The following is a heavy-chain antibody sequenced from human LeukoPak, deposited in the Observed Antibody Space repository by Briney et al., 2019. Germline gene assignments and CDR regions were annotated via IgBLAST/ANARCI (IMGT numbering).Heavy chain of an antibody. CDR3: ATDRDNSDWQKRFDS. CDR2: INQDASEI. V-gene: IGHV3-7*01. CDR1: GFTFSTYW. Sequence: GGSLRLSCAASGFTFSTYWMNWYRQAPGKGLDWVGNINQDASEINYVDSVRGRFTISRDNAKNSLHLQMNSLRAEDTAVYYCATDRDNSDWQKRFDSWGQGTLVTVSS. J-gene: IGHJ4*02. D-gene: IGHD2-21*02.